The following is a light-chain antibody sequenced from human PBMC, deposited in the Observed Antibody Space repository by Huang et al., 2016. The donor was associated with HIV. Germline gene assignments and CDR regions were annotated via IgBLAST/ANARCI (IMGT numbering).Light chain of an antibody. CDR3: QQSDTSPQT. Sequence: EIVLPQSPGTLSLSPGERATLSSRASQSVSSDVAWYQQKPGQAPRLLIYGASTSATGIPDRFSGSGSGTDFTLTISRLEPEDFAVYYCQQSDTSPQTFGQGTKLEIK. V-gene: IGKV3-20*01. CDR2: GAS. CDR1: QSVSSD. J-gene: IGKJ2*01.